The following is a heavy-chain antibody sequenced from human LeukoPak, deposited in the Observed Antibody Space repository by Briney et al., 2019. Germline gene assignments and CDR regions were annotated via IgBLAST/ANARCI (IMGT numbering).Heavy chain of an antibody. D-gene: IGHD4-17*01. J-gene: IGHJ4*02. CDR2: ISSFNFNT. CDR3: ARFLEYGDYCDPSFDY. CDR1: GYTFTSYG. V-gene: IGHV1-18*01. Sequence: ASXTVSCRGSGYTFTSYGISWVRQAPGQGQEWMGWISSFNFNTNYSPKLLRRVTMPTDTSTSTAYMELTSLTSDDTAVYYCARFLEYGDYCDPSFDYWGQGTLVTVSS.